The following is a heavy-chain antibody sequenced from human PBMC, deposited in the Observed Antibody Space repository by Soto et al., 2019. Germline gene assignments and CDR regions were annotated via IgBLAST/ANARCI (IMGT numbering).Heavy chain of an antibody. CDR2: IIPIFGTV. J-gene: IGHJ2*01. Sequence: QVQLVQSGAEVKKPGSSVKVSCKASGGTFSNYPISWVRQAPGQGLEWMGGIIPIFGTVNYAQKFQGRVTITAEESTSTAYMELSSLRSEDTAVYYCARGNNRWLQLWYFALWGRGTLVTVSS. V-gene: IGHV1-69*12. D-gene: IGHD5-12*01. CDR3: ARGNNRWLQLWYFAL. CDR1: GGTFSNYP.